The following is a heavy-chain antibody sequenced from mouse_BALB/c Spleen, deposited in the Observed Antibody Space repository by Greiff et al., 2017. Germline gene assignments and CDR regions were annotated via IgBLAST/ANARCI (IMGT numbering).Heavy chain of an antibody. Sequence: QVQLQQSGAELVRPGTSVKISCKASGYTFTNYWLGWVKQRPGHGLEWIGDIYPGGGYTNYNEKFKGKATLTADTSSSTAYMQLSSLTSEDSAVYVCARGRAPYWYFDVWGAGTTVTVSS. CDR3: ARGRAPYWYFDV. CDR1: GYTFTNYW. CDR2: IYPGGGYT. V-gene: IGHV1-63*02. J-gene: IGHJ1*01. D-gene: IGHD3-3*01.